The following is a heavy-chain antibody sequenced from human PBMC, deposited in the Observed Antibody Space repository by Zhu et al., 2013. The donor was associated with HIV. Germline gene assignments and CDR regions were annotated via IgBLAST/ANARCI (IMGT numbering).Heavy chain of an antibody. CDR3: ARDWEGTTKTTSDY. V-gene: IGHV1-18*04. D-gene: IGHD1-1*01. CDR1: GYTLSDYY. CDR2: VSTSKGDT. J-gene: IGHJ4*02. Sequence: QVLLVQSGAELKKPGASVKVSCKASGYTLSDYYLHWVRQAPGQGLEWVGWVSTSKGDTVYAQNLKDRLTMTTDTATNTAYMELRSLISDDTGIYYCARDWEGTTKTTSDYWGQGTLVTVSS.